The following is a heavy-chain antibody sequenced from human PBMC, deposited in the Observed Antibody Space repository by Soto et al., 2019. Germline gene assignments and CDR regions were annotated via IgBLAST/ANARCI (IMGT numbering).Heavy chain of an antibody. CDR3: ARGEYSSSSSYYYYGMDV. Sequence: QVQLVESGGGVVQPGRSLRLSCAASGFTFSSYGMHWVRQAPGKGLEWVAVIWYDGSNKYYADSVKGRFTISRDNSKNTLYLQMNSLRAEDTAVYYCARGEYSSSSSYYYYGMDVWGQGTTVTVSS. J-gene: IGHJ6*02. CDR2: IWYDGSNK. CDR1: GFTFSSYG. D-gene: IGHD6-6*01. V-gene: IGHV3-33*01.